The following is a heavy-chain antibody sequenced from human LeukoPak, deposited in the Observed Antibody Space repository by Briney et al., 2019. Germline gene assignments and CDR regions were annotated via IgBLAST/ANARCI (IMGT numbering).Heavy chain of an antibody. CDR2: IYHSGST. D-gene: IGHD3-10*01. Sequence: SETLSLTCTVSAYSISSSYYWGWIRQPPGKGLEWIGSIYHSGSTYYNPSLKNRVTISLDMAKSRFSLKLASVTAADTAVYYCASGDLYYGSGTYWGQGTLVTVSS. CDR3: ASGDLYYGSGTY. CDR1: AYSISSSYY. V-gene: IGHV4-38-2*02. J-gene: IGHJ4*02.